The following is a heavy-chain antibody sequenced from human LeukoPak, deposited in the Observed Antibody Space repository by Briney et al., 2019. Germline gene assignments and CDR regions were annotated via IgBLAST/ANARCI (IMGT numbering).Heavy chain of an antibody. Sequence: GGSLRLSCAASGFTFSNYAMSWIRQAPGKGLEWVSVIFSGGDTIYSDSVTGRFRLSRDHSKNILYLQMNSLRVDDSAVYYCAKDNNGPAFWGQGTLVTVSS. D-gene: IGHD1/OR15-1a*01. J-gene: IGHJ4*02. V-gene: IGHV3-23*03. CDR1: GFTFSNYA. CDR3: AKDNNGPAF. CDR2: IFSGGDT.